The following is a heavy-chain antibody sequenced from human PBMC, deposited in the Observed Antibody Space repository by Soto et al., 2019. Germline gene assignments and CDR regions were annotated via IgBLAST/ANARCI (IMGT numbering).Heavy chain of an antibody. D-gene: IGHD6-13*01. CDR1: GFSLSTSGMR. V-gene: IGHV2-70*04. CDR3: ARSIVAAGNRWFDP. J-gene: IGHJ5*02. CDR2: IDWDDDK. Sequence: GPTLVNPTQTLTLTCTFSGFSLSTSGMRVSWIRQPPGKALEWLARIDWDDDKLYSTSLKTRLTISKDTSKNQVVLTMTNMDPVDTATYYCARSIVAAGNRWFDPWGQGTLVTVSS.